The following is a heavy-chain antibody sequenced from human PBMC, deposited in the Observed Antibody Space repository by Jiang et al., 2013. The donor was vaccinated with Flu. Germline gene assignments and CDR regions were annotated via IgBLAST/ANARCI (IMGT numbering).Heavy chain of an antibody. Sequence: GSGLVKPSETLSLICAVSGESLTGYYWTWIRQSPGKGLEWLGAINHSGSTHNNPSFKSRVTISVDRSKNQVSLRLTSVTAADTAVYYCARPHGYDDNYFHPWGQGTLVTVSS. J-gene: IGHJ5*02. CDR2: INHSGST. CDR3: ARPHGYDDNYFHP. V-gene: IGHV4-34*01. CDR1: GESLTGYY. D-gene: IGHD5-12*01.